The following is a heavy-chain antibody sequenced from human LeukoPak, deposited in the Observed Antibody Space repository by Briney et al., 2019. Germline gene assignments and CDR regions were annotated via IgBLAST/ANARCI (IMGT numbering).Heavy chain of an antibody. J-gene: IGHJ3*01. CDR1: GGSIRSHF. CDR2: GHHSGST. Sequence: SETLSLTCTFSGGSIRSHFWNWVRQPPGKGLEWIGFGHHSGSTMYNPSLNSRVALSVDASKNQFSLKLSSVTAADTAVYYCAGWGEHSTFPVFAFDLWGQGTMVTVSS. CDR3: AGWGEHSTFPVFAFDL. V-gene: IGHV4-59*11. D-gene: IGHD3-10*01.